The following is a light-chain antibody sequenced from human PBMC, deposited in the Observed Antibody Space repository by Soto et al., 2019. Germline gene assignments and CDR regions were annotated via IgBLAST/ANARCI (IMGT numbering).Light chain of an antibody. CDR3: QQRADWPIT. V-gene: IGKV3D-20*02. CDR1: QSISSSF. J-gene: IGKJ5*01. Sequence: EIVLTQSPGILSLSPGERAPLSCGASQSISSSFLAWYQQKPGQAPRLLIYGASSRATGIPDRFSGTGSETDFTLTISSLEPDDFAVYYCQQRADWPITFGQGTRLEIK. CDR2: GAS.